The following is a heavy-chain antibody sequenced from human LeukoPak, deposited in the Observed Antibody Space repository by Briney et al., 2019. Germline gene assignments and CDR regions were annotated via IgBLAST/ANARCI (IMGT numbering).Heavy chain of an antibody. V-gene: IGHV3-7*01. Sequence: PGGSLRLSCAASGFAFSSYWMSWFRQAPGQGLEWVANIKQDGSEKFYADSVTGRFTVSRDNAENSLFLQMNSPRAEDTALYYCARVVTAWSMDVWGKGTTVTVSS. CDR2: IKQDGSEK. CDR1: GFAFSSYW. CDR3: ARVVTAWSMDV. D-gene: IGHD2-21*02. J-gene: IGHJ6*03.